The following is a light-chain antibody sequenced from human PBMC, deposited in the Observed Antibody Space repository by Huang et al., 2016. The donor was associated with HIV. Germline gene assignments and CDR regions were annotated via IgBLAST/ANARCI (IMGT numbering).Light chain of an antibody. CDR2: QVS. CDR1: QSLVSSDGDTF. CDR3: MQGTHWPGT. Sequence: DVVMTQAPLSLPVTLGQPASMFCKSSQSLVSSDGDTFLNWFQQRPGQAPRRLIYQVSNRDSGVPQRFSCSGSGTQFTLRIETVEAEDVAIYYCMQGTHWPGTFGPGTKMDI. V-gene: IGKV2-30*01. J-gene: IGKJ1*01.